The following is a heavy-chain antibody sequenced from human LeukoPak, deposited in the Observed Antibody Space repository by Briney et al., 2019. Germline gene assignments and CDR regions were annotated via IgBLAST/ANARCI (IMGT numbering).Heavy chain of an antibody. V-gene: IGHV5-51*01. J-gene: IGHJ4*02. Sequence: GESLKISCKGSGYSFTSYWIGWVRQMPGKGLEWVGIIYPGDSDTTYGPSFQGQVTISVDKSISTAYPHWSSLKASDTAMYYCARRNSHGSGTLGAIDYWGQGTLVTVSS. CDR2: IYPGDSDT. CDR3: ARRNSHGSGTLGAIDY. CDR1: GYSFTSYW. D-gene: IGHD3-10*01.